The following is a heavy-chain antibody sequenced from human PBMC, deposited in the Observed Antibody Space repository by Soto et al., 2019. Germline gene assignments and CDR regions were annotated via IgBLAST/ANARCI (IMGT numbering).Heavy chain of an antibody. CDR3: ARRPHCSGGSCYLDYNWFDP. CDR1: GGSISSSSYY. J-gene: IGHJ5*02. D-gene: IGHD2-15*01. CDR2: IYYSGSA. V-gene: IGHV4-39*01. Sequence: SETLSLTCTVSGGSISSSSYYWGWIRQPPGKGLEWIGSIYYSGSAYYNPSLKSRVTISVDTSKNQFSLKLSSVTAADTAVYYCARRPHCSGGSCYLDYNWFDPWGQGTLVTVSS.